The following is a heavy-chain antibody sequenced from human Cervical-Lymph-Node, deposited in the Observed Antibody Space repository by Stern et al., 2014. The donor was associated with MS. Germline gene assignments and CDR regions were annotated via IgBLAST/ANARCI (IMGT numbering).Heavy chain of an antibody. CDR1: GGSVSSISYF. Sequence: VQLVESGPGLVKPSETLSLTCTVSGGSVSSISYFWGWIRQPPGKGLEWIGRIHYTGITYYNPSLKSRVTIYLDTSNNQVSLKLTSVTAADTAVYYCARRGVFYGPFDYWGQGILVTVSS. J-gene: IGHJ4*02. D-gene: IGHD2/OR15-2a*01. CDR3: ARRGVFYGPFDY. V-gene: IGHV4-39*01. CDR2: IHYTGIT.